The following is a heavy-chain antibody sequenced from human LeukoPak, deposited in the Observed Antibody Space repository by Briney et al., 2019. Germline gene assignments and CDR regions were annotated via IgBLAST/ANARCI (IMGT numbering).Heavy chain of an antibody. V-gene: IGHV3-23*01. CDR2: ISGSGGTT. CDR3: AKGYYYGSGSYLVDY. D-gene: IGHD3-10*01. J-gene: IGHJ4*02. CDR1: GFTFSSYG. Sequence: GGSLRLSCAASGFTFSSYGMSWVRQAPGKGLEWVSGISGSGGTTYYVDSVKGQFAISRDKSKNTLYLQMNSLRVEDTAVYYCAKGYYYGSGSYLVDYWGQGTLVTVSS.